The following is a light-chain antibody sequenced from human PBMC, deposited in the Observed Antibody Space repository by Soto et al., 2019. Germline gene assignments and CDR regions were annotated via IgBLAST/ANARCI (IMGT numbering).Light chain of an antibody. CDR2: SDY. Sequence: QSVLTQPPSVSGAPGQRLTISCTGSSSNIGAGYDVHWYQQFPGTAPKLLISSDYQRPSGVPDRFSASKSGTSASLAISGLQSEDEAEYYCAAWDDSLNGHVVFGGGTKLTVL. CDR3: AAWDDSLNGHVV. V-gene: IGLV1-40*01. CDR1: SSNIGAGYD. J-gene: IGLJ2*01.